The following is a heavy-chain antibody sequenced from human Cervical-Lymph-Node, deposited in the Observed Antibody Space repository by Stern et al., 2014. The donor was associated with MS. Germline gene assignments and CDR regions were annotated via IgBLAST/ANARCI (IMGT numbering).Heavy chain of an antibody. CDR1: GFTFSSYS. D-gene: IGHD3-3*01. CDR2: ISTSSSYI. V-gene: IGHV3-21*01. Sequence: EVQLEESGGGLVKPGGSLRLSCAASGFTFSSYSMNWVRQAPGKGLEWVSSISTSSSYIYYADSVKGRFTISRDNAKNSLYLQMNSLRAEDTAVYYCARDRLNDFWSNYVPGEYYYYYGMDVWGQGTTVTVSS. J-gene: IGHJ6*02. CDR3: ARDRLNDFWSNYVPGEYYYYYGMDV.